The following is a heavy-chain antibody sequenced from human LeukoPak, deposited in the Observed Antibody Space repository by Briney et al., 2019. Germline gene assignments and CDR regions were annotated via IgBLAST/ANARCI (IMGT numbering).Heavy chain of an antibody. J-gene: IGHJ5*02. V-gene: IGHV1-46*01. Sequence: ASVKVSCKASGYTFTSYYMHWVRQAPGQGLEWMGIINPSGGSTSYAQKFQGRVTMTRDTSTSTVYMELSSLGSEDTAVYYCARMEGAHGVWVDPWGQGTLVTVSS. CDR1: GYTFTSYY. D-gene: IGHD1-1*01. CDR3: ARMEGAHGVWVDP. CDR2: INPSGGST.